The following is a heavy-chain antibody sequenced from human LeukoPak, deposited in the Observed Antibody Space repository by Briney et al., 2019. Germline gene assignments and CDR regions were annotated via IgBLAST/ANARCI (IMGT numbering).Heavy chain of an antibody. J-gene: IGHJ5*02. CDR3: ARDMGKLGDGYNWDWFDP. CDR2: IYYSGST. Sequence: SETLSLTCTVSGGSISSYYWSWIRQPPGKGLEWIGYIYYSGSTNYNPSLKSRVTISVDTSKNQFSLKLSSVTAADTAVYYCARDMGKLGDGYNWDWFDPWGQGTLVTVSS. V-gene: IGHV4-59*01. CDR1: GGSISSYY. D-gene: IGHD5-24*01.